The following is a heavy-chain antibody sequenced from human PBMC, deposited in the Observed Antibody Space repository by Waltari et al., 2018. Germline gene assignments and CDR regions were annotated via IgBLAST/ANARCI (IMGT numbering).Heavy chain of an antibody. V-gene: IGHV3-48*04. Sequence: EVQLVESGGGLVQPGGSLRLSCAASGFTFSSYNMNWVRQAPGKGLEWLSYISSFGTTDYTDSVKGRFTISRDNADNSLSLQMNSLRAEDTAVYYCARAKTGDYYYYYMDVWGKGTTVTISS. CDR1: GFTFSSYN. D-gene: IGHD3-10*01. J-gene: IGHJ6*03. CDR2: ISSFGTT. CDR3: ARAKTGDYYYYYMDV.